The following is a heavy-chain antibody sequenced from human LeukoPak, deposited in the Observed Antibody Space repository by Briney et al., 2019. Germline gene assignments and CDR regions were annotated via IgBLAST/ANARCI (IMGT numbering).Heavy chain of an antibody. J-gene: IGHJ4*02. CDR3: ASAWELRN. D-gene: IGHD1-26*01. Sequence: GGSLRLSCAASGFTFNNYAMSWVRQGPGKGLEWVSAISASGASTYYAVSVKGRFTISRDNSKNTLYLLMNSLRAEDTAVYYCASAWELRNWGQGTLVTVSS. CDR1: GFTFNNYA. V-gene: IGHV3-23*01. CDR2: ISASGAST.